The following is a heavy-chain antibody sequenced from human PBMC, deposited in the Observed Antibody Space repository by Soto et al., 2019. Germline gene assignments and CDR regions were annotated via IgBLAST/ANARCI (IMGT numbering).Heavy chain of an antibody. V-gene: IGHV4-39*01. CDR3: ARHVMTSGWYFHLDC. CDR2: FYYSGNT. D-gene: IGHD6-19*01. Sequence: SETLSLTCTVSGDSISSSSYYWGWIRQPPGKGLEWIGSFYYSGNTYYNPPLKSRVTISVDTSKNQFSLKLSSVTAADTAVYYCARHVMTSGWYFHLDCWGQGTLVTVSS. J-gene: IGHJ4*02. CDR1: GDSISSSSYY.